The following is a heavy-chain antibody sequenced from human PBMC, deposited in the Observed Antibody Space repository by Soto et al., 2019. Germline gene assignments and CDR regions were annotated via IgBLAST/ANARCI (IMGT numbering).Heavy chain of an antibody. CDR3: ARIGYSSSSLDY. CDR2: INQDGSTK. Sequence: GGSLRLSCAASGFTFSNYWMTWVRQAPGKGLEWVANINQDGSTKYYLDSVKGRFTISRDNAKNSVYLQMNSVRAEDTAVYYCARIGYSSSSLDYWGQGTPVTVSS. D-gene: IGHD6-6*01. J-gene: IGHJ4*02. V-gene: IGHV3-7*01. CDR1: GFTFSNYW.